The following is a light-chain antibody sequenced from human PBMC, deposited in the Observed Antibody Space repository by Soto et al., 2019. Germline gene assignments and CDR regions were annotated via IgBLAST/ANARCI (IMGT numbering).Light chain of an antibody. CDR2: AAS. Sequence: DIQMTQSPTSLSASVGDRVTITCRASQDIRNFVAWYQQKPGKAPKLLIYAASTLQSGVPSRFSGSGSGTDFTVTINSLKPEDVATYSGQNYSSVSFFGPGTKVEIK. CDR3: QNYSSVSF. V-gene: IGKV1-27*01. CDR1: QDIRNF. J-gene: IGKJ3*01.